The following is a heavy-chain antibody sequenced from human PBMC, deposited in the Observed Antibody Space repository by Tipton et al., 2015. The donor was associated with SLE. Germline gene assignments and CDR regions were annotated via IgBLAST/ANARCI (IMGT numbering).Heavy chain of an antibody. D-gene: IGHD5-18*01. Sequence: SLRLSCAASGFTFDDYAMHWVRQAPGKGLEWVAVIWYDGSNKYYADSVKGRFTISRDNSKNTLYLQMNSLRAEDTAVYYCAMGYTKDYWGQGTLVTVSS. CDR1: GFTFDDYA. CDR2: IWYDGSNK. V-gene: IGHV3-33*08. CDR3: AMGYTKDY. J-gene: IGHJ4*02.